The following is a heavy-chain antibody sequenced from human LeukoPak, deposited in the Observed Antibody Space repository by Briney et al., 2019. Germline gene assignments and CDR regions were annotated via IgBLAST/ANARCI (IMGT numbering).Heavy chain of an antibody. D-gene: IGHD3-22*01. V-gene: IGHV4-59*01. CDR2: IYYSGST. Sequence: PSETLSLTCTVSGGSISSSYWIWIRQPPGKGLEWIGYIYYSGSTNYNPSLKSRVTISVDASKNQFSLQLSSVTAADTAVYYCARGDYYDRSGYYPFDYWGQGTLVTVSS. CDR1: GGSISSSY. CDR3: ARGDYYDRSGYYPFDY. J-gene: IGHJ4*02.